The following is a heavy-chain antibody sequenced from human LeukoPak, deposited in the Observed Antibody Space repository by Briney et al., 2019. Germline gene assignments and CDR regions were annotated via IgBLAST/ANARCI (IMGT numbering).Heavy chain of an antibody. CDR2: IYNSGST. V-gene: IGHV4-59*01. J-gene: IGHJ4*02. CDR1: GGSISGYC. Sequence: PSEALSLTGTVSGGSISGYCWSWIRQPPGKGLEWIGYIYNSGSTTYNPSLKSRVTISVDTSKNQFSLRLRSVTAVDTAVYYCARDGLQGSILWGQGTLVTVSS. CDR3: ARDGLQGSIL. D-gene: IGHD4-11*01.